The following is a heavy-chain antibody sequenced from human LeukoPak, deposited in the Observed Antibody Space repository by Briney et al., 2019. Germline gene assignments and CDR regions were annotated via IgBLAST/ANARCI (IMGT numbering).Heavy chain of an antibody. Sequence: PVASVKVSCKASGYTFTSYYMHWVRQAPGQGLEWMGIINPSGGSTSYAQKFQGRVTMTTDTSTSTAYMELRSLRSDDTAVYYCARDYYDSSGYFDFDAFDIWGQGTMVTVSS. CDR1: GYTFTSYY. J-gene: IGHJ3*02. CDR3: ARDYYDSSGYFDFDAFDI. CDR2: INPSGGST. V-gene: IGHV1-46*01. D-gene: IGHD3-22*01.